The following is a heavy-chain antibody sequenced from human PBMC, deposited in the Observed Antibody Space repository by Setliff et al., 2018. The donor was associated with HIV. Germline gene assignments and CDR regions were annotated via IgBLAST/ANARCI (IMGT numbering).Heavy chain of an antibody. J-gene: IGHJ4*02. D-gene: IGHD1-26*01. CDR3: ARTMWEKYFDF. CDR1: GGSFSGYF. V-gene: IGHV4-34*01. Sequence: PSETLSLTCGVSGGSFSGYFWTWIRQSPGKGLEWIGDINQSGSTNYNPSFKSRVTISLDTSRNQFSLKLSYVTAADTAVYYCARTMWEKYFDFWGQGALVTVSS. CDR2: INQSGST.